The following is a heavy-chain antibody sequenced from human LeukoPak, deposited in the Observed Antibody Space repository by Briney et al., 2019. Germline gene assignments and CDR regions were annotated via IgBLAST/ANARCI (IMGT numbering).Heavy chain of an antibody. CDR3: ARQSGSYYDY. CDR1: GYSINNGYY. D-gene: IGHD1-26*01. Sequence: SETLSLTCAVSGYSINNGYYWGWIRQPPGKGREWIANIYRSGTTYYKPSLKSRVTISIDTSNNQVSLRLTSVTAADTAVYYCARQSGSYYDYWGQGALVTVSS. V-gene: IGHV4-38-2*01. CDR2: IYRSGTT. J-gene: IGHJ4*03.